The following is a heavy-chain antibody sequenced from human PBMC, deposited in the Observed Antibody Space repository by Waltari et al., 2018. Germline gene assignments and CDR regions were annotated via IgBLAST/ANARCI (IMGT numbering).Heavy chain of an antibody. CDR2: IWYDGSNR. CDR1: GFTFSSFD. Sequence: QVQLVASGGRLVQPGRSLRLPCAASGFTFSSFDMHWVRQAPGKGLEWVALIWYDGSNRYYADSVKGRFTISRDNSKNTLYLQMNSLRAEDTAVYYCARTYYDFWSGFDYWGQGTLVTVSS. V-gene: IGHV3-33*01. J-gene: IGHJ4*02. D-gene: IGHD3-3*01. CDR3: ARTYYDFWSGFDY.